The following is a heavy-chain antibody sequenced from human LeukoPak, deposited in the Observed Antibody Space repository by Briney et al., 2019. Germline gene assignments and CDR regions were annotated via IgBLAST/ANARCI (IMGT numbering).Heavy chain of an antibody. V-gene: IGHV1-69*05. J-gene: IGHJ4*02. D-gene: IGHD3-22*01. Sequence: SVKVSCKAAGGTFSIYAISWVRHAPGQGLEWMGGIIPIFGAANYEQKFQGRVTITTNKSTSTAYMELSRLRSEDTDVYYCARSRYYDSSGQLLNFDYWGQGTLVTVSS. CDR2: IIPIFGAA. CDR1: GGTFSIYA. CDR3: ARSRYYDSSGQLLNFDY.